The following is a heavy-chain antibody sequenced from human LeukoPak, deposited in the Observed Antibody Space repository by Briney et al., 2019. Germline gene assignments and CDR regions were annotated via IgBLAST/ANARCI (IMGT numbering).Heavy chain of an antibody. Sequence: QPGGSLRLSCAASGFTFTTYWMSWVRQAPGKGLEWVANINQDGSEKYYVDSVRGRFTVSRDNAKNSLYLQMNSLRAEDTAVYYCARDAEYYDSSANPTPPGYWGQGTLVTVSS. CDR2: INQDGSEK. D-gene: IGHD3-22*01. CDR1: GFTFTTYW. J-gene: IGHJ4*02. CDR3: ARDAEYYDSSANPTPPGY. V-gene: IGHV3-7*05.